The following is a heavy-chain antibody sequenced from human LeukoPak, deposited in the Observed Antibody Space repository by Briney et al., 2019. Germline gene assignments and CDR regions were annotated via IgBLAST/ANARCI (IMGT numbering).Heavy chain of an antibody. CDR1: GGSMSSYY. D-gene: IGHD2-15*01. Sequence: SETLSLTCTVSGGSMSSYYWSWIRQPPGKGLEWIGYIYYSGSTNYNPSLKSRVTISVDTSKNQFSLKLSSVTAADTAVYYCARDRGYCSGGSCSGAFDIWGQGTMVTVSS. CDR2: IYYSGST. V-gene: IGHV4-59*01. CDR3: ARDRGYCSGGSCSGAFDI. J-gene: IGHJ3*02.